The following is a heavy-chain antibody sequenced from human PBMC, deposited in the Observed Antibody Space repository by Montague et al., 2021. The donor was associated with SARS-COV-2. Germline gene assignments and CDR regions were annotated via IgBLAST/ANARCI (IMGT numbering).Heavy chain of an antibody. CDR2: ISSSSSYI. CDR1: GFTFSSYS. D-gene: IGHD3-10*01. V-gene: IGHV3-21*01. Sequence: SLRLSYAASGFTFSSYSMNWVCQAPGKGLEWVSSISSSSSYIYYADSVKGRFTISRDNAKNSLYLQMNSLRAEDTAVYYCARAAVRGVIEHIYGMDVWGQGTTVTVSS. J-gene: IGHJ6*02. CDR3: ARAAVRGVIEHIYGMDV.